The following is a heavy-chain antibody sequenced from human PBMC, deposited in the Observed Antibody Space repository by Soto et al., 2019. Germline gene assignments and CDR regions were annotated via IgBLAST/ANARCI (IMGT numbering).Heavy chain of an antibody. D-gene: IGHD2-8*01. CDR1: GFTFSSYA. J-gene: IGHJ3*02. Sequence: LSLTCAASGFTFSSYAMSWVRQAPGKGLEWVSAISGSGGSTYYADSVKGRFTISRDNSKNTLYLQMNSLRAEDTAVYYCAKEAPESRLGCTNGVCFAFDIWGQGTMVTVSS. CDR2: ISGSGGST. V-gene: IGHV3-23*01. CDR3: AKEAPESRLGCTNGVCFAFDI.